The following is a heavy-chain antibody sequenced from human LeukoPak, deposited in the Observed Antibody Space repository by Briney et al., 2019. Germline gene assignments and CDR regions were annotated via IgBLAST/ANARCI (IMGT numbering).Heavy chain of an antibody. J-gene: IGHJ3*02. CDR3: AGRQHVVAVTATRGSLDM. D-gene: IGHD2-21*02. V-gene: IGHV4-59*01. CDR1: GGSISSYY. CDR2: VFNSGRT. Sequence: SETLSLTCTVSGGSISSYYWSWIRQPPGKGLEWIGYVFNSGRTNLNPSLRSRATMSVDTSKNQFSLKLSSLTAADTAVYYCAGRQHVVAVTATRGSLDMWGQGTMVTVSS.